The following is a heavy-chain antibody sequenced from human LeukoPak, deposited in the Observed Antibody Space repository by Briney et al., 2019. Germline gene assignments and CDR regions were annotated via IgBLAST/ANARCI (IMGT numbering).Heavy chain of an antibody. CDR3: ARDPGSSSFDL. Sequence: PGGSLRLSCAASGFSFSTYWMSWVRQTPEKGLEFVANINQEASVRNYMDSLKGRCTISRDNAKKSVYLEINSLRADDTAVYYCARDPGSSSFDLWGQGALVTVSS. D-gene: IGHD6-13*01. J-gene: IGHJ4*02. V-gene: IGHV3-7*01. CDR2: INQEASVR. CDR1: GFSFSTYW.